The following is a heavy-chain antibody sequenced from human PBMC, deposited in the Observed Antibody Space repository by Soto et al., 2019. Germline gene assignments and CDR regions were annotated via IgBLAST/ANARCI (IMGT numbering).Heavy chain of an antibody. D-gene: IGHD3-3*01. CDR3: ARIIYDFWSGYNYYGMDV. CDR1: GFSISTSGMC. CDR2: IDWDDDK. J-gene: IGHJ6*02. Sequence: SGPTLVNPTQTLTLTCTFSGFSISTSGMCVSWILQPPGKALEWLALIDWDDDKYSSTSLKTRLTISKDTSKNQVVLTMTNMDPVDTALYYCARIIYDFWSGYNYYGMDVWGHGTTVTVSS. V-gene: IGHV2-70*01.